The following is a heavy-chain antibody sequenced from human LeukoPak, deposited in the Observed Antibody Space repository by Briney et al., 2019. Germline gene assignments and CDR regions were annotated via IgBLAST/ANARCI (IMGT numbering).Heavy chain of an antibody. CDR2: IYYSGST. D-gene: IGHD3-22*01. CDR1: GGSISSSSYY. V-gene: IGHV4-39*07. CDR3: ARVVGIGVPFDP. J-gene: IGHJ5*02. Sequence: PSETLSLTCTVSGGSISSSSYYWGWIRQPPGKGLEWIGSIYYSGSTYYNPSLKSRVTISVDTSKNQFSLKLSSVTAADTAVYYCARVVGIGVPFDPWGQGTLVTVSS.